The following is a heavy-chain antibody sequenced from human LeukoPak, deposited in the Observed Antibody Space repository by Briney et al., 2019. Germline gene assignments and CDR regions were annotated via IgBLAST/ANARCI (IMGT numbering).Heavy chain of an antibody. J-gene: IGHJ1*01. V-gene: IGHV3-11*06. Sequence: PGGSLRLSCAASGFTFSDYYMSWIRQAPGKGLEWVSYISSSSSYTNYADSVKGRFTISRDNSKNTLYLQMNSLRAEDTAVYYCARDGPEPYARLSYFQHWGQGTLVTVSS. CDR3: ARDGPEPYARLSYFQH. CDR1: GFTFSDYY. CDR2: ISSSSSYT. D-gene: IGHD2-2*01.